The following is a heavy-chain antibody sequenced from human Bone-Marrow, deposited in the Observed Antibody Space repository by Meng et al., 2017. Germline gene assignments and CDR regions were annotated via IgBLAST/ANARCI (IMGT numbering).Heavy chain of an antibody. CDR3: ARLTGIDYDGIDY. CDR2: IIPIFGTA. D-gene: IGHD4-17*01. Sequence: SVKVSCKASGGTFSSYAISWVRQAPGQGLEWMGGIIPIFGTANYAQKFQGRVTITRDTSASTAYMELSSLRSEDTAVYYCARLTGIDYDGIDYWGQGTLVTVSS. CDR1: GGTFSSYA. J-gene: IGHJ4*02. V-gene: IGHV1-69*05.